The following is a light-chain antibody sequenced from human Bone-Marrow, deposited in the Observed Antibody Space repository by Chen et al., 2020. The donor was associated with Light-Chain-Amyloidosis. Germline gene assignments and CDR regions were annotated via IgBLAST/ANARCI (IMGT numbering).Light chain of an antibody. CDR1: NMGSTS. Sequence: SYVLTQPSSVSVAPGQTATIACGGNNMGSTSVHWYQQTPGQAPLLVVYDDSDRPSGIPVRLSCSNSVNTATLTISRVEAWDEADYYCQVWDRSRDRPVFGGGTKLSVL. CDR2: DDS. J-gene: IGLJ3*02. V-gene: IGLV3-21*02. CDR3: QVWDRSRDRPV.